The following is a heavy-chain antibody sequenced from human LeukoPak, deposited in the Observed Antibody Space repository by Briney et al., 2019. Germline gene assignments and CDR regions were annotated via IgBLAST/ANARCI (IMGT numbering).Heavy chain of an antibody. Sequence: GGSLRLSCAASGFTFTNYAMSWVRQTPGKGLEWVSGISWNSGSIGYADSVKGRFTISRDNAKNSLYLQMNSLRAEDTALYYCAKDISMATISRFDYWGQGTLVTVSS. CDR3: AKDISMATISRFDY. V-gene: IGHV3-9*01. CDR2: ISWNSGSI. CDR1: GFTFTNYA. J-gene: IGHJ4*02. D-gene: IGHD5-12*01.